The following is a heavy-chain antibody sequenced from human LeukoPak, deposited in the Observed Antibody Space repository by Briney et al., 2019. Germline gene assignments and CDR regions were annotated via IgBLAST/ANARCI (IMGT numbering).Heavy chain of an antibody. CDR2: ISSSGSTI. CDR3: ARDGLELWFGELLSDAFDI. CDR1: GFTFSSYE. J-gene: IGHJ3*02. D-gene: IGHD3-10*01. Sequence: GGSLRLSCAASGFTFSSYEMIWVRQAPGKGLEWVSYISSSGSTIYYADSVKGRFTISRDNAKNSLYLQMNSLRAEDTAVYYCARDGLELWFGELLSDAFDIWGQGTMVTVSS. V-gene: IGHV3-48*03.